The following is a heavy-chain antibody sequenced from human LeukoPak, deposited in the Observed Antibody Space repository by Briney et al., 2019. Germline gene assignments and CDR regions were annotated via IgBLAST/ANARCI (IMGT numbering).Heavy chain of an antibody. CDR3: ARITGGYNLMDY. CDR2: ISDEGSHT. V-gene: IGHV3-74*01. D-gene: IGHD5-24*01. CDR1: GFTFSRYW. J-gene: IGHJ4*02. Sequence: GGSLRLSCAASGFTFSRYWMHWVRQAPGKGLVWVSRISDEGSHTFYADSVKGRFAMSRDNARNTLYLQMNSLRVEDTAVYYCARITGGYNLMDYWGQGPLVTVSS.